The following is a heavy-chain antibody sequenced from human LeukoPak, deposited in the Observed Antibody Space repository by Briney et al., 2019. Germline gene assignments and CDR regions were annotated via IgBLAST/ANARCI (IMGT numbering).Heavy chain of an antibody. D-gene: IGHD3-3*01. CDR2: INPNSGGT. CDR1: GGTFSSYA. J-gene: IGHJ4*02. Sequence: ASVKVSCKASGGTFSSYAISWVRQAPGQGLEWMGWINPNSGGTNYAQKFQGRVTMTRDTSISTAYMELSRLRSDDTAVYYCATRYDFWSGFDVYFDYWGQGTLVTVSS. CDR3: ATRYDFWSGFDVYFDY. V-gene: IGHV1-2*02.